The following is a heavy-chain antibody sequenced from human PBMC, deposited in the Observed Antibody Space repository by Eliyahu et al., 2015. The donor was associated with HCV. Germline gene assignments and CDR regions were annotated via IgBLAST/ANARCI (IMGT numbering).Heavy chain of an antibody. CDR3: ARDGVRRRGVSSLDY. Sequence: QVQLVESGGGVVQPGRSLRLSCAASGFTFSAKGMHWVRQAPGQGLEWVAVIWYDGSNKYYADSVKGRFTISRDNSKNTLYLQMNSLRAEDTAVYYCARDGVRRRGVSSLDYWGQGTLVTVSS. J-gene: IGHJ4*02. V-gene: IGHV3-33*01. CDR2: IWYDGSNK. D-gene: IGHD6-19*01. CDR1: GFTFSAKG.